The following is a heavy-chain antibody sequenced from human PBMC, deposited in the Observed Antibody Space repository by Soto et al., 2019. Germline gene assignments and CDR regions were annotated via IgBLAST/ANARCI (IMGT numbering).Heavy chain of an antibody. CDR3: GKERRGSGSSVCDF. J-gene: IGHJ4*02. CDR2: ISGSGDSA. V-gene: IGHV3-23*01. CDR1: GFIFRDYA. D-gene: IGHD6-19*01. Sequence: VQLLESGGGLVQPGGSLRLSCAASGFIFRDYAMSWVRQAPGKGLEWVSDISGSGDSARYADSVKGRFTISRDNSRDTLYLHMNTLRVDDTAVYYCGKERRGSGSSVCDFWGQGDLVTLSS.